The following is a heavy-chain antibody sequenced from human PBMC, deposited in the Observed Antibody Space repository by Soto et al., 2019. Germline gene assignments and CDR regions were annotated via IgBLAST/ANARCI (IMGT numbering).Heavy chain of an antibody. V-gene: IGHV1-46*01. CDR2: INPGYPAGRST. Sequence: QVQLVQSGAEVKKPGASVKVSCKASGYTLTTFFMHWMRQAPGQGLEWMGVINPGYPAGRSTTYAQNIRGIVSITTDTFTSTAYSVLSRLSSDDTAVYYCAREAIVAGATTGIDVWGQGTTVTVSS. CDR1: GYTLTTFF. D-gene: IGHD1-26*01. J-gene: IGHJ6*02. CDR3: AREAIVAGATTGIDV.